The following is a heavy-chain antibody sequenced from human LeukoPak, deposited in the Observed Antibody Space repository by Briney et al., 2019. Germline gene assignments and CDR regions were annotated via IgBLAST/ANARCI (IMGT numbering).Heavy chain of an antibody. CDR1: GFTFSNYG. CDR2: ISYDGSNK. J-gene: IGHJ4*02. Sequence: GGSLRLSCAASGFTFSNYGMHWVRQAPGKGLEWVAVISYDGSNKYYEDSVNARFTISRDNSKNTLYVQMNSLRAEDTAVYYCAKDRGSVAVAGLYYFDFWGQGTLVTVSS. CDR3: AKDRGSVAVAGLYYFDF. V-gene: IGHV3-30*18. D-gene: IGHD6-19*01.